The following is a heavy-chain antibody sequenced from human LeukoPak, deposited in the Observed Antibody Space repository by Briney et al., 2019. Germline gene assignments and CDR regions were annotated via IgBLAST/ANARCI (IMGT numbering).Heavy chain of an antibody. J-gene: IGHJ4*02. V-gene: IGHV3-23*01. D-gene: IGHD3-22*01. CDR3: VEWGAPSYYDGSGDAYFDY. CDR1: GFTFSSYA. CDR2: ISARGVRT. Sequence: GGSLRLSCAAPGFTFSSYAMSWVRQAPGKGVEWFSVISARGVRTSYADSVKGRFTVSRYNSKNTLYLQMHSLRAEDTAVYFCVEWGAPSYYDGSGDAYFDYWGQGTLVPVSS.